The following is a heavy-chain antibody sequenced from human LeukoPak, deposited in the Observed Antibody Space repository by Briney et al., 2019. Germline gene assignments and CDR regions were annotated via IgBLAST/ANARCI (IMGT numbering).Heavy chain of an antibody. Sequence: GGSLRLSCAASGFTFSSCWMSWVRQAPGKGLEWVANIKQDGSEKYYVDSVKGRFTISRDNAKNLLYLQMNSLRAEDTAVYYCARVERYYGSGRWAFDIWGQGTMVTVSS. CDR1: GFTFSSCW. D-gene: IGHD3-10*01. V-gene: IGHV3-7*01. J-gene: IGHJ3*02. CDR2: IKQDGSEK. CDR3: ARVERYYGSGRWAFDI.